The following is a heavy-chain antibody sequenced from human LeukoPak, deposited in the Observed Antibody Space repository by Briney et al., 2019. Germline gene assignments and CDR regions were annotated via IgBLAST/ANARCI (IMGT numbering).Heavy chain of an antibody. D-gene: IGHD4-17*01. CDR3: AERDYGDYEEFDY. CDR1: GGSFSGYY. Sequence: SETLSLTCAVYGGSFSGYYWSWIRQPPGKGLEWIGEINHSGSTNYNPSLKSRVTISVDTSKNQFSLKLSSVTAADTAVYYCAERDYGDYEEFDYWGQGTLVTVSS. J-gene: IGHJ4*02. CDR2: INHSGST. V-gene: IGHV4-34*01.